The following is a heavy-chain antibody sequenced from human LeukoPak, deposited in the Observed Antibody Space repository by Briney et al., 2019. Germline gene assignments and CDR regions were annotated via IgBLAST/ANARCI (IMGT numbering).Heavy chain of an antibody. CDR2: ISGSGRGGST. D-gene: IGHD5-18*01. V-gene: IGHV3-23*01. CDR1: GFTFSSYA. CDR3: AKRIQSAMAMGY. J-gene: IGHJ4*02. Sequence: LPGGSLRLSCAASGFTFSSYAMSWVRQAPGKGLEWVSNISGSGRGGSTYYADSVKGRFIISRDNSKYTLYLQMNSLRAEDTAVYYCAKRIQSAMAMGYWGQGTLVTVSS.